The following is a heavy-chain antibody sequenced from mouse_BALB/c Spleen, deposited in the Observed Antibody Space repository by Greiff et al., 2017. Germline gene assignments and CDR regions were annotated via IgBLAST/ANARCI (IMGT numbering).Heavy chain of an antibody. CDR1: GYTFTSYV. J-gene: IGHJ4*01. D-gene: IGHD2-1*01. CDR3: ARDGNYGNYYAMDY. V-gene: IGHV1-14*01. CDR2: INPYNDGT. Sequence: VQLQQSGPELVKPGASVKMSCKASGYTFTSYVMHWVKQKPGQGLEWIGYINPYNDGTKYNEKFKGKATLTSDKSSSTAYMELSSLTSEDSAVYYCARDGNYGNYYAMDYWGQGTSVTVSS.